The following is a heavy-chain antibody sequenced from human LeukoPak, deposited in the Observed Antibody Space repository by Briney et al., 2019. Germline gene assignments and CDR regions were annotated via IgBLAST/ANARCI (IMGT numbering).Heavy chain of an antibody. CDR1: GDSVSSNSAT. D-gene: IGHD5-18*01. CDR2: TYYRSKWVN. J-gene: IGHJ4*02. Sequence: SQTLSLTCAISGDSVSSNSATWNWIRQSPSRGLEWLGSTYYRSKWVNDYAVSVKSRVTINTDTSKNQVSLQLNSVTPEDTAVYYCARGRDTALGTWGQGTLVTVSS. CDR3: ARGRDTALGT. V-gene: IGHV6-1*01.